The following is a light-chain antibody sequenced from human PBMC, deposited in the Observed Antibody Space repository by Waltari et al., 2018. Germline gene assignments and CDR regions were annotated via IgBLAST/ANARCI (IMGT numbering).Light chain of an antibody. CDR2: KDT. CDR3: QSADTNFANHVL. V-gene: IGLV3-25*03. CDR1: ALPKLY. Sequence: SYDLTQPPSVSVSPGQTARIPCSGDALPKLYSYWYQQKPGQAPVLLIYKDTQRPSGIPERFSGSSSGTTVTLTISGVQAEDEADYYCQSADTNFANHVLFGGGTQLTDL. J-gene: IGLJ2*01.